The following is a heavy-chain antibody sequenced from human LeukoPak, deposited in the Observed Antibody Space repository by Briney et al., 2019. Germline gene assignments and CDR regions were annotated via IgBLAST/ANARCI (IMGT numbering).Heavy chain of an antibody. Sequence: PSETLSLTCTVSGDSISSYYWSWIRQPPGKGLEWIGCLYYSGSNNYNPSLKSRVTISVDMSKNQFSLKLSSVTAADTAVYYCARFRGSAKGDYWGQGTLVTVSS. V-gene: IGHV4-59*01. CDR2: LYYSGSN. J-gene: IGHJ4*02. D-gene: IGHD3-10*01. CDR1: GDSISSYY. CDR3: ARFRGSAKGDY.